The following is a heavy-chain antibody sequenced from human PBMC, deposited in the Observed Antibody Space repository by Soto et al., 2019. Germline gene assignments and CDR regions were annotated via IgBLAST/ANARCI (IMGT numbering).Heavy chain of an antibody. CDR1: GYTLTELS. V-gene: IGHV1-24*01. CDR3: ATGTGRGYCYGMDV. CDR2: FDPEDGET. Sequence: GASVKVSCKVSGYTLTELSMHWVRQAPGKGLEWMGGFDPEDGETIYAQKFQGRVTMTEDTSTDTAYMELSSLRSEDTAVYYCATGTGRGYCYGMDVWGQGTTVTVS. J-gene: IGHJ6*02. D-gene: IGHD1-1*01.